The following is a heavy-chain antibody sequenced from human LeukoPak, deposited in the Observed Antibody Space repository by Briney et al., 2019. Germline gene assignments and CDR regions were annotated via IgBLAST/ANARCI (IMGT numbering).Heavy chain of an antibody. Sequence: SQTLSLTCAVSGGSISSGGYSWSWIRQPPGKGLEWIGYIYHSGSTYYNPSLKSRVTISVDRSKNQLSLKLSSVTAADTAVYYCARARVTTSSRYFDLWGRGTLVTVSS. V-gene: IGHV4-30-2*01. CDR2: IYHSGST. J-gene: IGHJ2*01. D-gene: IGHD4-17*01. CDR3: ARARVTTSSRYFDL. CDR1: GGSISSGGYS.